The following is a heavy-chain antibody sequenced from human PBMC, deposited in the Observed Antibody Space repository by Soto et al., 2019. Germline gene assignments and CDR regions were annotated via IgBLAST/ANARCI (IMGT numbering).Heavy chain of an antibody. CDR2: IDPSDSYT. J-gene: IGHJ6*02. D-gene: IGHD3-16*01. V-gene: IGHV5-10-1*01. CDR3: ATTLGGGYLSYYYYGMDI. CDR1: GYSFTSYW. Sequence: GESLKISCKGSGYSFTSYWISWVRQMPGKGLEWMGRIDPSDSYTNYSPSFQGHVTISADKSISTAYLQWSSLKASDTAMYYCATTLGGGYLSYYYYGMDIWGQGTTVTVSS.